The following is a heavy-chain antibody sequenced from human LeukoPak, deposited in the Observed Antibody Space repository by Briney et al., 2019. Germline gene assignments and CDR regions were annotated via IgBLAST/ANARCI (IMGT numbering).Heavy chain of an antibody. D-gene: IGHD3-22*01. CDR1: GGSISSYY. J-gene: IGHJ4*02. CDR3: ARRAMYYYDSSGYPY. CDR2: INHSGST. V-gene: IGHV4-34*01. Sequence: SETLSLTCTVSGGSISSYYWSWIRQPPGKGLEWIGEINHSGSTNYNPSLKSRVTISVDTSKNQFSLKLSSVTAADTALYYCARRAMYYYDSSGYPYWGQGTLVTVSS.